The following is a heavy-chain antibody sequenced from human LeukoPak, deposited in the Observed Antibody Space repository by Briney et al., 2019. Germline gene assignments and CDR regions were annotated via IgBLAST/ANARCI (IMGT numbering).Heavy chain of an antibody. CDR2: ISGSGGST. J-gene: IGHJ4*02. CDR3: AKKSDDYVWGSYRPFDY. V-gene: IGHV3-23*01. CDR1: GFTFSSYA. Sequence: GGSLRLSCAASGFTFSSYAMSWVRQAPGKGLEWVSAISGSGGSTYYADSVKGRFTISRDNSKNTLYLQMNSLRAEDTAVYYCAKKSDDYVWGSYRPFDYWGQGTLVTVSS. D-gene: IGHD3-16*02.